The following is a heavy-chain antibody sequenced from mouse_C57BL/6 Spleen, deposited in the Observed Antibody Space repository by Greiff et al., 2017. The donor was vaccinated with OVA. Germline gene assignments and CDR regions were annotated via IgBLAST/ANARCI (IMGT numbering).Heavy chain of an antibody. CDR3: ASHYYGNHGAY. Sequence: VQLQQPGAELVKPGASVKLSCKASGYTFTSYWMHWVKQRPGQGLEWIGMIHPYSGSTNYNEKFKSKATLTVDKSSSTAYMQLSSLTSEDSAVYYCASHYYGNHGAYWGQGTLVTVSA. CDR1: GYTFTSYW. V-gene: IGHV1-64*01. CDR2: IHPYSGST. D-gene: IGHD2-1*01. J-gene: IGHJ3*01.